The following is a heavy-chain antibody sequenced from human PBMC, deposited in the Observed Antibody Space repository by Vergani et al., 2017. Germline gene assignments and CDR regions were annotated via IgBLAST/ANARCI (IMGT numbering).Heavy chain of an antibody. V-gene: IGHV5-10-1*01. CDR1: ESSFTSNQ. J-gene: IGHJ6*02. CDR3: ARQVAVAGKWWGPYYYYGMDV. D-gene: IGHD6-19*01. CDR2: IDPSDSYT. Sequence: EVMLVQSGAEVKKLGESLKISCKYSESSFTSNQIAWVRQMSGKGLEWMGRIDPSDSYTNYSPSFQGHVTISADKSISTAYLQWSSLKASDTAMYYCARQVAVAGKWWGPYYYYGMDVWGQGTTVTVSS.